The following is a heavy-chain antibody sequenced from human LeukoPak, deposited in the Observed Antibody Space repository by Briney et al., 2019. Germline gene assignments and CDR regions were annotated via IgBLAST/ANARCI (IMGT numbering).Heavy chain of an antibody. D-gene: IGHD3-10*01. V-gene: IGHV3-23*01. Sequence: GGSLRLSCAASGFVFSSYAMSWARQAPGKGLEWVSAISGSGGSAYYADSVKGRFTISRDNSENTLYLQMNSLGADDTAVYYCARDYSATGSFDYWGQGTLVTVSS. CDR2: ISGSGGSA. CDR1: GFVFSSYA. J-gene: IGHJ4*02. CDR3: ARDYSATGSFDY.